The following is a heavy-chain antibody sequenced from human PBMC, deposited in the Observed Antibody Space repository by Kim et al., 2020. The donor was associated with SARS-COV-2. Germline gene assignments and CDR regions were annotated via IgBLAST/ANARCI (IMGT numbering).Heavy chain of an antibody. CDR2: ISWNSGSI. CDR1: GFTFDDYA. D-gene: IGHD6-13*01. J-gene: IGHJ4*02. Sequence: GGSLRLSCAASGFTFDDYAMHWVRQAPGKGLEWVSGISWNSGSIGYVDSVKGRFTISRDNAKNSLYLQMNSLRAEDTALYYCAKEGSSWSLFDYWGQGTLVTVSS. CDR3: AKEGSSWSLFDY. V-gene: IGHV3-9*01.